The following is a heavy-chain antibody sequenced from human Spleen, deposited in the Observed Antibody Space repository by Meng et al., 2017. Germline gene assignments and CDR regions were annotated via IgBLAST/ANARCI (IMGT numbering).Heavy chain of an antibody. V-gene: IGHV4-4*07. Sequence: SETLSLTCTVSGDSITSYYWSWIRQPAGKGLEWIGRIYSSGSTNYNPSVKSRVSMSVDTSKNQFSLKLSSVTAADTALYYCARVLGELSTINPETTDYWGQGTLVTGSS. CDR1: GDSITSYY. CDR3: ARVLGELSTINPETTDY. D-gene: IGHD5-24*01. J-gene: IGHJ4*02. CDR2: IYSSGST.